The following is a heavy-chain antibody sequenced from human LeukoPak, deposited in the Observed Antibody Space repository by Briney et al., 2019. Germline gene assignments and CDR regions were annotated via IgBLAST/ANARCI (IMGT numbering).Heavy chain of an antibody. CDR1: GGSINSSNW. D-gene: IGHD2-15*01. Sequence: SETLSLTCAVSGGSINSSNWWSWVRQPPGKGLEWIGEIYHSGSTNYNPSLKSRVTISVDKSKNQFSLKLSSVTAADTAVYYCARVRYCSGGSCPLFDYWGQGTLVTVSS. V-gene: IGHV4-4*02. J-gene: IGHJ4*02. CDR3: ARVRYCSGGSCPLFDY. CDR2: IYHSGST.